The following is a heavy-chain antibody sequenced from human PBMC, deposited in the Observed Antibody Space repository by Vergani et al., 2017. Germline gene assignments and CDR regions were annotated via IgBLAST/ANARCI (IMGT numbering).Heavy chain of an antibody. CDR3: ARRPNYYDSSGYYDYWYFDL. J-gene: IGHJ2*01. D-gene: IGHD3-22*01. Sequence: QVQLVESGGGVVQPGRSLRLSCAASGFTFSSYAMHWVRQAPGKGLEWVAVISYDGSNKYYADSVKGRFTISRDNSKNTLYLQMNSLRAEDTAVNYCARRPNYYDSSGYYDYWYFDLWGRGTLVTVSS. CDR1: GFTFSSYA. CDR2: ISYDGSNK. V-gene: IGHV3-30-3*01.